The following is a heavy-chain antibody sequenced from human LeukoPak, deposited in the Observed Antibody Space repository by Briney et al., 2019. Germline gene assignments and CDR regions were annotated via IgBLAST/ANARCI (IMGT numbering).Heavy chain of an antibody. Sequence: ASVKVSCKAFGYTFISYYMNWVRQAPGQGLEWMGIINPSGGSTSYAQKFQGRVTMTRDTSTSTVYMELSSLRSEDTAVYYCARGRLSTVVSPLWDWGQGTLSPSPQ. CDR3: ARGRLSTVVSPLWD. V-gene: IGHV1-46*01. CDR2: INPSGGST. J-gene: IGHJ4*02. D-gene: IGHD4-23*01. CDR1: GYTFISYY.